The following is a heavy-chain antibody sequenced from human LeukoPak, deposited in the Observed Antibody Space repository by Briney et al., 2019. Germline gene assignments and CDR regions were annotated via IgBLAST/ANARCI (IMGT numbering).Heavy chain of an antibody. J-gene: IGHJ4*02. CDR2: INYSGNT. V-gene: IGHV4-59*08. CDR3: ARLNVLSGSPLHRFDH. Sequence: SETLSLTCTVSGGSMSNYYWSWIRQPPGKGLEWIAYINYSGNTNYNPSLKSRVTISVDTSKNQFSLKLTSVTAADTAVYYCARLNVLSGSPLHRFDHWGQGTLVTVSS. CDR1: GGSMSNYY. D-gene: IGHD6-13*01.